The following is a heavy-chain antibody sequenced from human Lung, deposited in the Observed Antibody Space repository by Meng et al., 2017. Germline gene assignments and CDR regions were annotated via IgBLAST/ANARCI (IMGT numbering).Heavy chain of an antibody. CDR1: GYTFPDYW. J-gene: IGHJ4*02. D-gene: IGHD6-13*01. CDR2: INPKSGDT. V-gene: IGHV1-2*06. Sequence: QVQLGQSGAEGKKPGASVKVSCKASGYTFPDYWLHWVRRAPGQGLEWMGRINPKSGDTHYAQRFQGRVTMTGDTSISTAYMELSGLRSDGTAMYYCARDEDISAAGKLFGDYWGQGTLVTVSS. CDR3: ARDEDISAAGKLFGDY.